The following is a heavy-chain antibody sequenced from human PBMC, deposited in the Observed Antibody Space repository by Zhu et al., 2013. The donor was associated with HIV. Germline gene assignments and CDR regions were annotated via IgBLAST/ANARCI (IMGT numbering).Heavy chain of an antibody. V-gene: IGHV1-8*01. CDR2: MNPNSGNT. Sequence: QVQLVQSGAEVKKPGASVKVSCKASGYTFTSYDINWVRQATGQGLEWMGWMNPNSGNTGYAQKFQGRVTMTRNTSISTAYMELSSLRSEDTAVYYCARAQVPYYYGSGDSDNWFDPWGQGTLVTVSS. J-gene: IGHJ5*02. CDR3: ARAQVPYYYGSGDSDNWFDP. CDR1: GYTFTSYD. D-gene: IGHD3-10*01.